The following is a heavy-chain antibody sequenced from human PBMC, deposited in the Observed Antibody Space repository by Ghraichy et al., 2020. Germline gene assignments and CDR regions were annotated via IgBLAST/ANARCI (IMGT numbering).Heavy chain of an antibody. J-gene: IGHJ4*02. CDR1: GFTFSSHP. CDR3: ARRTQDWGFFDY. CDR2: LSGSGGST. V-gene: IGHV3-23*01. D-gene: IGHD3/OR15-3a*01. Sequence: GSLRLSCAASGFTFSSHPMNWVRQAPGKGLEWVSTLSGSGGSTYYTDSVRGRFTISRDNSKNTLFLQMNSLRAEDTAVYYCARRTQDWGFFDYWGQGTLVTVSS.